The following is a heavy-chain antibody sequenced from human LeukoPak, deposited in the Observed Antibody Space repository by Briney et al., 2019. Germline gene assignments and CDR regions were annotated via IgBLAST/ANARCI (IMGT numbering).Heavy chain of an antibody. D-gene: IGHD3-10*01. J-gene: IGHJ4*02. CDR3: ARDELGSGDYYGSGSYYNPLDY. Sequence: GAAVKVSCKASGYTFTSYGISWVRQAPGQGLEWMGWISAYNGNTNYAQKLQGRVTITTDTSTSTAYMELRSLRSDDTAVYYCARDELGSGDYYGSGSYYNPLDYWGQGTLVTVSS. CDR2: ISAYNGNT. V-gene: IGHV1-18*01. CDR1: GYTFTSYG.